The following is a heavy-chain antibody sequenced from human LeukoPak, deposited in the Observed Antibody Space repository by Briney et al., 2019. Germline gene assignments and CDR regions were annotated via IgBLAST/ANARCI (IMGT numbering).Heavy chain of an antibody. CDR2: ISSGGSTI. V-gene: IGHV3-11*04. CDR1: GFTFSDYY. J-gene: IGHJ6*02. D-gene: IGHD4-17*01. Sequence: GGSLRLSCAVSGFTFSDYYMSWIRQAPGKGLEWVSYISSGGSTISHADSVKGRSTISRDNAENSLYLQMNSLRAEDTAVYYCARDLVGYGDATYYYYGMDVWGQGTTVTVSS. CDR3: ARDLVGYGDATYYYYGMDV.